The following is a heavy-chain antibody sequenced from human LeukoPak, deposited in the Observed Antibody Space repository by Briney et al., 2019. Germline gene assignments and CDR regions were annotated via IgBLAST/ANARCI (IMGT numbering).Heavy chain of an antibody. D-gene: IGHD3-22*01. J-gene: IGHJ5*02. CDR2: VNPNSGNT. CDR1: GYTFTGYG. CDR3: ARGQRSSGYWFDP. Sequence: ASVKVSCKASGYTFTGYGISWVRQAPGQGLEWRGRVNPNSGNTGYAQKFQGRVTMTRNTSISTAYMELSSLKSEDTAVYYCARGQRSSGYWFDPCGQGTLVTVSS. V-gene: IGHV1-8*02.